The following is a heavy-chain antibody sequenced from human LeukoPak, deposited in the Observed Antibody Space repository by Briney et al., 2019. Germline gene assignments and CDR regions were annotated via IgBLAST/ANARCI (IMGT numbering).Heavy chain of an antibody. CDR1: GGSISSYY. Sequence: PSETLSLTCTVSGGSISSYYWSWIRQPPGKGLEWIGYIYYSGSTNYNPSLKSRVTISVDTSKNQFSLKLSSVIAADTAVYYCAGRKSSGWPYNWFDPWGQGTLVTVSS. CDR3: AGRKSSGWPYNWFDP. D-gene: IGHD6-19*01. V-gene: IGHV4-59*01. J-gene: IGHJ5*02. CDR2: IYYSGST.